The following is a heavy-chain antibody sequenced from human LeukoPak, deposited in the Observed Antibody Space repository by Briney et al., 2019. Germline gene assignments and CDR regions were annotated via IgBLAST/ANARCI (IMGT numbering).Heavy chain of an antibody. V-gene: IGHV3-53*01. CDR3: ARESSGSHPSGAFDI. CDR2: IYSGGST. D-gene: IGHD1-26*01. J-gene: IGHJ3*02. CDR1: GFTFSSYW. Sequence: GGSLRLSCAASGFTFSSYWMHWVRQAPGKGLEWVSAIYSGGSTYYADSVKGRFTISRDNSKNTLYLQMNSLRAEDTAVYYCARESSGSHPSGAFDIWGQGTMVTVSS.